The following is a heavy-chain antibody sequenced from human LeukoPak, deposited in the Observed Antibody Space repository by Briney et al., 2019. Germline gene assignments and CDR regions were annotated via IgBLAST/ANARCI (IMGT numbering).Heavy chain of an antibody. D-gene: IGHD6-19*01. Sequence: GGSLRLSCAASGFTFSSYGMHWVRQAPGKGLEWVAVISYDGSNKYYADSVKGRFTISRDNSKNTLYLQMNSLRAEDTAVYYCARDAIAVADASLNWFDPWGQGTLVTVSS. CDR3: ARDAIAVADASLNWFDP. J-gene: IGHJ5*02. V-gene: IGHV3-30*03. CDR1: GFTFSSYG. CDR2: ISYDGSNK.